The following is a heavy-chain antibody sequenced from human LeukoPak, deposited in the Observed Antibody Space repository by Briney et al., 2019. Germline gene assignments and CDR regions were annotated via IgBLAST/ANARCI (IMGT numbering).Heavy chain of an antibody. D-gene: IGHD3-9*01. V-gene: IGHV3-23*01. CDR2: IRSSDAGT. J-gene: IGHJ4*02. Sequence: GGSLRLSCAASGFTFSTFAMIWVRQPPGKGLEWVSTIRSSDAGTYYADSVKGRFTISRDNSKNTLSLQMYSLRAEDTAVYYCAKGVGYDVLTGYYTPNYFFPYWGQGTLVTVSS. CDR3: AKGVGYDVLTGYYTPNYFFPY. CDR1: GFTFSTFA.